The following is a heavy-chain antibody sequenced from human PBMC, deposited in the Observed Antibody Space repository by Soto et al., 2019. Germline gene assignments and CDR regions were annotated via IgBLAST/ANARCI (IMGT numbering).Heavy chain of an antibody. Sequence: GGSLRLSCAASGFTVSSNYMSWVRQAPGKGLEWVSVIYSGGSTYYADSVKGRFTISRDNSKNTLYLQMNSLRAEDTAVYYCARDSLFGEGAFDIWGQGTMVTVSS. CDR2: IYSGGST. J-gene: IGHJ3*02. D-gene: IGHD3-10*02. V-gene: IGHV3-53*01. CDR3: ARDSLFGEGAFDI. CDR1: GFTVSSNY.